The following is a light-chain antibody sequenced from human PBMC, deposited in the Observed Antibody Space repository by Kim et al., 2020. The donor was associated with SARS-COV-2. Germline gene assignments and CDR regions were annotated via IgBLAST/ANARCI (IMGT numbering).Light chain of an antibody. V-gene: IGKV3-20*01. Sequence: EIVLTQSPGTLSLSPGERATLSCRPSQSVSRYLACYQQKPGQAPRLLIYSISTRATGIPDRFTGSGSGTDFTLTISRLEPEDFAMYYCQQYGSSPLTFGGGTKVDIK. J-gene: IGKJ4*01. CDR1: QSVSRY. CDR3: QQYGSSPLT. CDR2: SIS.